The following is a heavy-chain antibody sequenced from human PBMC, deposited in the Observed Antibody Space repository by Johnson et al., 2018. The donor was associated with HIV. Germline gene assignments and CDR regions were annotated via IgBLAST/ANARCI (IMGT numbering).Heavy chain of an antibody. CDR2: IGTAGDT. CDR1: GFTFSTHD. Sequence: VQLVESGGGLVQPGGSLRLSCAASGFTFSTHDMHWVRQASGKGLEWVSAIGTAGDTYYPGSVKGRFTISRDNSKNTLYLQMNSLRAEDTAVYYCARDREYGLAWGWAFDLWGQGTMVTVSS. CDR3: ARDREYGLAWGWAFDL. V-gene: IGHV3-13*01. J-gene: IGHJ3*01. D-gene: IGHD6-19*01.